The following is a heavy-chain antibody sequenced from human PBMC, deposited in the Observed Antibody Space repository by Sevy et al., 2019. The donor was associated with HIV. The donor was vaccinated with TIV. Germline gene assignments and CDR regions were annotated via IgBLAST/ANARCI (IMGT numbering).Heavy chain of an antibody. CDR2: IYPGDSDT. J-gene: IGHJ6*03. Sequence: GESLKISCKGSGYSFTSYWIGWVRQMPGKGLEWMGIIYPGDSDTRYSPSFQGQVTISADKSISTAYRQWSSLKASETAMYYCARLLGYSYGYYYYYMDVWGKGTTVTVSS. CDR3: ARLLGYSYGYYYYYMDV. V-gene: IGHV5-51*01. CDR1: GYSFTSYW. D-gene: IGHD5-18*01.